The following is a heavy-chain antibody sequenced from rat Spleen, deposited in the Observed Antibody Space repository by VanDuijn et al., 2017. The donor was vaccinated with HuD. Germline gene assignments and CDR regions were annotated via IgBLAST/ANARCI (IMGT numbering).Heavy chain of an antibody. V-gene: IGHV2-43*01. D-gene: IGHD1-7*01. CDR2: MWADGGT. J-gene: IGHJ3*01. Sequence: QVQLKESGPGLVQPSQTLSLTCTVSGFSLTSYHVSCVRQPPGKGLEWMGAMWADGGTNYNPAVQSRLSIRRDTSKSQVFLKMNSLQSEDTVTYDCARHQNGFSDNWFPYWGQGTLVTVSS. CDR3: ARHQNGFSDNWFPY. CDR1: GFSLTSYH.